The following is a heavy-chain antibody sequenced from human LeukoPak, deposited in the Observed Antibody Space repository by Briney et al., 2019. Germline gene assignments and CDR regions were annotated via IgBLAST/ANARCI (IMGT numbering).Heavy chain of an antibody. D-gene: IGHD5-12*01. CDR3: ARDGRGYGLYDY. Sequence: SETLSLTCTVSGGSISSGGYYWSWIRQHPGKGLEWIGYIYYSGSTYYNPSLKSRVTISVDTSKIQLSLKLSSVTAADTAVYYCARDGRGYGLYDYWGQGTLVTVSS. CDR1: GGSISSGGYY. V-gene: IGHV4-31*03. J-gene: IGHJ4*02. CDR2: IYYSGST.